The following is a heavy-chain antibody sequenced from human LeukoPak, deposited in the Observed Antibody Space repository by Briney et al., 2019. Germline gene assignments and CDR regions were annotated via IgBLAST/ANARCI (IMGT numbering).Heavy chain of an antibody. V-gene: IGHV1-69*05. J-gene: IGHJ4*02. CDR2: IIPIFGTA. CDR3: ARGRVPGRITTFDY. CDR1: GGTFSSYA. D-gene: IGHD3-10*01. Sequence: SVKVSCKASGGTFSSYAISWVRQAPGQGLEWMGGIIPIFGTANYAQKFQGRVTITTDESTSTAYMELSSLRSEDTAVYYCARGRVPGRITTFDYWGQGTLVTVSS.